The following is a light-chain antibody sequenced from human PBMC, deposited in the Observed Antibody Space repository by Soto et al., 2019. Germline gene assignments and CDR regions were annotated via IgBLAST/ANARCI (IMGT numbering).Light chain of an antibody. Sequence: DILMTQSPSTLSVSPGDRATISCRASQSINHWLAWYQQKPGKAPKLLIYGASSRAIGIPARFSGGGSGTEFPLTISSLQSDDFAFYCCQQYSDCPITFGQGTRLEIK. J-gene: IGKJ5*01. CDR2: GAS. CDR3: QQYSDCPIT. CDR1: QSINHW. V-gene: IGKV3-15*01.